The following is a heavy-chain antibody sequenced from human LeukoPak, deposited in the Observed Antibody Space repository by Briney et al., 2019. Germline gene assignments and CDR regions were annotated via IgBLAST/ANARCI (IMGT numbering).Heavy chain of an antibody. Sequence: SEPLSLTCTVSGDSINGYYWSWIRQPAGKGLEWVGRIYTRRSTNYNPSLKSRVTLSLDTSNNQISLRLTSVTAADTAIYYCARDLPGPRFFDPWGQGILVTVSS. CDR2: IYTRRST. D-gene: IGHD1-14*01. CDR3: ARDLPGPRFFDP. V-gene: IGHV4-4*07. J-gene: IGHJ5*02. CDR1: GDSINGYY.